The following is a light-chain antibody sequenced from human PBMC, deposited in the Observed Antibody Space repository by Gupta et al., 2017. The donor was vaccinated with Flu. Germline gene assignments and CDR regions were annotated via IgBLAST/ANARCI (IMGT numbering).Light chain of an antibody. CDR1: QTIDNY. CDR3: QQWYSFPRT. V-gene: IGKV1-39*01. CDR2: AAS. Sequence: DIRITQSPSSLSASVGDRVNITCRASQTIDNYLNWSQRKPGKAPNLLLYAASSLDTGVPSRFSRSGSGTDFTLTISSLQREDFADYLCQQWYSFPRTFGHGTTVGIK. J-gene: IGKJ3*01.